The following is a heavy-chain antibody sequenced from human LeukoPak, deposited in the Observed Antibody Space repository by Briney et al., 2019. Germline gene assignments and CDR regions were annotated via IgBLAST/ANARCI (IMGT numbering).Heavy chain of an antibody. J-gene: IGHJ6*03. V-gene: IGHV4-34*01. CDR1: GGSFSGYY. Sequence: SETLSLTCAVYGGSFSGYYWSWIRQPPGKGLEWIGEINHSGSTNYNPSLKSRVTISVDTSKNQFSLKLSSVTAADTAVYYCARDTLYGDYDDYYYYYMDVWGKGTTVTVSS. CDR3: ARDTLYGDYDDYYYYYMDV. D-gene: IGHD4-17*01. CDR2: INHSGST.